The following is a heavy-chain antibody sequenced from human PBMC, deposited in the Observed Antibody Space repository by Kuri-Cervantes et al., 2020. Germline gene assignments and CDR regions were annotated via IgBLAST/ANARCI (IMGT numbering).Heavy chain of an antibody. V-gene: IGHV3-74*01. D-gene: IGHD2-15*01. CDR3: AKGSGVY. CDR1: GFTFSSYA. J-gene: IGHJ4*02. Sequence: LSLTCAASGFTFSSYAMHWVRQAPGKGLVWVSRINSDGSSTNYADSVKGRFTISRDNTKNTLYLQMNSLRAEDTAVYYCAKGSGVYWGQGTLVTVSS. CDR2: INSDGSST.